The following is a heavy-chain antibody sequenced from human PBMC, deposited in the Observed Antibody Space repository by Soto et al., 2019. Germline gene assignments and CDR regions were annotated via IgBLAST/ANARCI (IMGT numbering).Heavy chain of an antibody. D-gene: IGHD2-2*01. CDR1: GFTFSSYA. CDR3: GRERPSSWLSYKDYYFYCMDV. Sequence: GGSLRLSCAASGFTFSSYAMSWVRQAPGKGLEWVSVIYSGGSTYYADSVKGRFTISRDNSKNTLYLQMNSLRAEDTAVYYCGRERPSSWLSYKDYYFYCMDVWAQGTTVTVSS. J-gene: IGHJ6*02. V-gene: IGHV3-53*01. CDR2: IYSGGST.